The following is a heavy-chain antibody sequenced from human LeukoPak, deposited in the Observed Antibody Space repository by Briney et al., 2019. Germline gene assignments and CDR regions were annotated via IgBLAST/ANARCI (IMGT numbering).Heavy chain of an antibody. CDR2: VNPGGGAT. Sequence: AASVNISCSTSGYPFIDHYLHWLRQAPGQGPEWMGIVNPGGGATSYVEKFQGRVTMTRDTSTSTVYLVLHSLTVDDTAVYYCARTLYSNSPFDFWGRGTLLTVSS. V-gene: IGHV1-46*01. D-gene: IGHD4-11*01. CDR1: GYPFIDHY. J-gene: IGHJ4*02. CDR3: ARTLYSNSPFDF.